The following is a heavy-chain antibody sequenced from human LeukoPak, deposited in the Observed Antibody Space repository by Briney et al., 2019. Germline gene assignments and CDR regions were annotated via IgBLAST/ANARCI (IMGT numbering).Heavy chain of an antibody. D-gene: IGHD1-26*01. CDR1: GFTFDDYA. J-gene: IGHJ4*02. CDR2: ISWNSGSI. Sequence: GGSLRLSCAASGFTFDDYAMHWVRQAPGKGLEWVSGISWNSGSIGYADSVKGRFTISRDNARNSLYLQMNSLRAEDTAVYYCARGVGASEGVDYWGQGTLVTVSS. V-gene: IGHV3-9*01. CDR3: ARGVGASEGVDY.